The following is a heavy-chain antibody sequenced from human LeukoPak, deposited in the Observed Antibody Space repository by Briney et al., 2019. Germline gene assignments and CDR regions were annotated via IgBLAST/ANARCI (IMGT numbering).Heavy chain of an antibody. D-gene: IGHD2-2*01. Sequence: SETLSLTCAVYGGSFSGYYWSWIRQPPGKGLEWIGEINHSGSTNYNPSLKSRVTISVDTSKNQFSLKLSSVTAADTPVYYCARGGEDIVVVPAARYYYYYMDVWGKGTTVTVSS. CDR2: INHSGST. V-gene: IGHV4-34*01. CDR1: GGSFSGYY. J-gene: IGHJ6*03. CDR3: ARGGEDIVVVPAARYYYYYMDV.